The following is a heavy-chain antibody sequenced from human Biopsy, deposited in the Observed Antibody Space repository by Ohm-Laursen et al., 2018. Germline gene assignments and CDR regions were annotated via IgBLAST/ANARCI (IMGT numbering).Heavy chain of an antibody. CDR1: GASITSYY. Sequence: SDTPSLTCTVSGASITSYYWSWIRQPPGKGLEWIGHIYYSVMTNYNPSLQSRVSISVDTSRNQVSLTLSSVTAADTAVYYCARDSGILNYGNFKYYHYYGMDVWGQGTKVTVSS. CDR2: IYYSVMT. V-gene: IGHV4-59*01. D-gene: IGHD4-11*01. J-gene: IGHJ6*02. CDR3: ARDSGILNYGNFKYYHYYGMDV.